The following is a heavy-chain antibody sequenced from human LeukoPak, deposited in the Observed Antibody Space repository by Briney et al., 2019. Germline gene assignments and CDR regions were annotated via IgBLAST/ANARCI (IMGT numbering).Heavy chain of an antibody. CDR2: ISKSDGK. D-gene: IGHD3-10*01. Sequence: GGSLRLSCAASGFTFSSFSMIWVRQAPGKGLEWVSSISKSDGKYYADSVKGRFTISRDSSKNTLYLQMNSLRAEDTAVYYCAKDWGYGSGTYFDYWGQGTLVTVPS. V-gene: IGHV3-23*01. CDR3: AKDWGYGSGTYFDY. CDR1: GFTFSSFS. J-gene: IGHJ4*02.